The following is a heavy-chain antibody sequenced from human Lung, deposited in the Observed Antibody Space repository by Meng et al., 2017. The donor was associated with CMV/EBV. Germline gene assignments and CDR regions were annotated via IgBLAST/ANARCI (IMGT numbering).Heavy chain of an antibody. V-gene: IGHV1-18*01. CDR3: AWCHRLVPSAAQEF. CDR1: GYTFNSFG. CDR2: ISPYTGNT. Sequence: ASVKVSCKTSGYTFNSFGISWVRQAPGQGLEWLGWISPYTGNTFYAQNLQGRVTLTTDRSTSTAYMELKSLISDDTAVYYCAWCHRLVPSAAQEFWGQGTXVTVSS. D-gene: IGHD2-2*01. J-gene: IGHJ4*02.